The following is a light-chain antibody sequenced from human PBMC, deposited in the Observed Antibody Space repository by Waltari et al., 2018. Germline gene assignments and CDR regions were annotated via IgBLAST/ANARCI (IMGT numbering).Light chain of an antibody. CDR1: QSISSW. CDR3: QQYNSYPYT. V-gene: IGKV1-5*03. CDR2: KAS. Sequence: DIQMTQSSSTLSASVGDRATITCRGSQSISSWLAWYQQKPGKAPKLLNYKASSLESGGPSRFSGSGSRTEFTLTISSLQPDYFATYYCQQYNSYPYTFGQGTKLEIK. J-gene: IGKJ2*01.